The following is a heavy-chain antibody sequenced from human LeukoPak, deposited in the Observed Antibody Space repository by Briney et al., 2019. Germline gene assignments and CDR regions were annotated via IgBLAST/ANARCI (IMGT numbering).Heavy chain of an antibody. D-gene: IGHD5-12*01. CDR1: GYSISSSNW. CDR2: IYYSGST. CDR3: ARLVATMGFDY. J-gene: IGHJ4*02. V-gene: IGHV4-28*01. Sequence: SETLSLTCAVSGYSISSSNWWGWIRQPPGKGLESIGYIYYSGSTYYNPSLKSRVTMSVDTSKNQFSLKLSSVTAVDTAVYYCARLVATMGFDYWGQGTLVTVSS.